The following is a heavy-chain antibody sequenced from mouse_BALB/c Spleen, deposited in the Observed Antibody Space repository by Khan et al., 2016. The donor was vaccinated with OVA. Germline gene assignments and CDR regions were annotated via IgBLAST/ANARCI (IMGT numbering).Heavy chain of an antibody. Sequence: QVRLQQSGAELMKPGASVKIACKATGYTFSSYWIEWVKQRPGHGLEWIGEILPGRGITNYNEKFKGKATFTADTSSKTAYMQLSSLTSEDSAVYYCARGAGTTYGMDDWGQGTSVTVSS. CDR2: ILPGRGIT. D-gene: IGHD2-12*01. J-gene: IGHJ4*01. V-gene: IGHV1-9*01. CDR1: GYTFSSYW. CDR3: ARGAGTTYGMDD.